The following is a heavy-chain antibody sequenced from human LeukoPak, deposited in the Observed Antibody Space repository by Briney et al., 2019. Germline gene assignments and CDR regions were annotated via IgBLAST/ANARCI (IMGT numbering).Heavy chain of an antibody. CDR2: IYYCGST. Sequence: PSETLSLTCTVSGGSISSSSYYWGWIRQPPGKGLEWIGSIYYCGSTYYNPSLKSRVTISVDTSKNQFSLKLSSVTAADTAVYYCARAHDSGHSSSWYRYFDLWGRGTLVTVSS. CDR3: ARAHDSGHSSSWYRYFDL. J-gene: IGHJ2*01. CDR1: GGSISSSSYY. V-gene: IGHV4-39*01. D-gene: IGHD6-13*01.